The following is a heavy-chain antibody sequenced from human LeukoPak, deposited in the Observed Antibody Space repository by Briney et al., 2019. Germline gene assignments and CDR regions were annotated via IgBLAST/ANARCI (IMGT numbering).Heavy chain of an antibody. CDR1: GGSFSGYY. J-gene: IGHJ4*02. CDR3: ARGVDSSY. CDR2: INHSGST. V-gene: IGHV4-34*01. Sequence: PSETLSLTCAVYGGSFSGYYWSWIRQPPGKGLEWIGEINHSGSTNYNPSLKSRVTISVDTSKNQFSLKLSSVTAADTAVYYCARGVDSSYWGQGTLVTVSS. D-gene: IGHD3-22*01.